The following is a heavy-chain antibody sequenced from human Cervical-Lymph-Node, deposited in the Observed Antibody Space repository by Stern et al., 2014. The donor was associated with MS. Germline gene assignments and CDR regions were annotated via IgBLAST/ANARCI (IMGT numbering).Heavy chain of an antibody. CDR3: AKGGSIYYYGLDV. Sequence: VQLVESGGGLVPPGGSLRLSCAASGFRFGNYAMTWVRQAPGKGLECVSSISGSGGSTHYAESVKGRVTISRDNSKNTLYLQMNGLRAEDTAMYYCAKGGSIYYYGLDVWGQGTTVTVSS. CDR1: GFRFGNYA. D-gene: IGHD3-3*01. J-gene: IGHJ6*02. V-gene: IGHV3-23*04. CDR2: ISGSGGST.